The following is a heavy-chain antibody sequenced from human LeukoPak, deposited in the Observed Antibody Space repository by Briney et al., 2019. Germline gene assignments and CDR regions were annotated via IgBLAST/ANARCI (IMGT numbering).Heavy chain of an antibody. CDR2: IYYSGST. D-gene: IGHD3-22*01. CDR1: GGSISSGDYY. CDR3: AREIGGITMIDL. V-gene: IGHV4-61*08. Sequence: SQTLSLTCTVSGGSISSGDYYWSWIRQPPGKGLEWIGYIYYSGSTNYNPSLKSRVTISVDTSKNQFSLKLSSVTAADTAVYYCAREIGGITMIDLWGQGTLVTVSS. J-gene: IGHJ5*02.